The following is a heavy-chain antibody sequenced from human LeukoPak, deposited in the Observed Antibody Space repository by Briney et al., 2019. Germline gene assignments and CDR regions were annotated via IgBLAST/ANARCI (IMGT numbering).Heavy chain of an antibody. J-gene: IGHJ6*02. Sequence: SETLSLTCTVSGCSISSSSYYWGWIRQPPGKGLEWIRSIHYSGSTYYNPSLKSRVTISVDTSKNQFSLKLSSVTAADTAVYYCARLTARGYYYYGMDVWGQGTTVTVSS. CDR3: ARLTARGYYYYGMDV. V-gene: IGHV4-39*01. CDR2: IHYSGST. CDR1: GCSISSSSYY.